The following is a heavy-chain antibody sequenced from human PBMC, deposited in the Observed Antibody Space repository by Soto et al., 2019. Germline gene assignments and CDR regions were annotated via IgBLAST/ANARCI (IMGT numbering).Heavy chain of an antibody. CDR3: ARLRVVRGVIADWFDP. V-gene: IGHV4-59*08. J-gene: IGHJ5*02. Sequence: SETLSLTCTVSGGSISSYYWSWIRQPPGKGLEWIGYIYYSGSTTYNPSLKSRVTISVDTSKNQFSLKLSSVTAADTAVYYCARLRVVRGVIADWFDPWGQGTLVTVSS. CDR2: IYYSGST. D-gene: IGHD3-10*01. CDR1: GGSISSYY.